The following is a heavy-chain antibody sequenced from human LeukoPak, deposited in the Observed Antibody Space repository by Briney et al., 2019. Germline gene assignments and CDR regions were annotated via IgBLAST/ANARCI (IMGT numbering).Heavy chain of an antibody. J-gene: IGHJ6*02. D-gene: IGHD2-2*01. V-gene: IGHV3-30*18. Sequence: PGRSLRLSCAASGFTFSSYGMHWVRQAPGKGLERVAVISYDGSNKYYADSVKGRFTISGDNSKNTLYLQMNSLRAEDTAVYYCAKEGPAAPTWRMDVWGQGTTATVSS. CDR2: ISYDGSNK. CDR3: AKEGPAAPTWRMDV. CDR1: GFTFSSYG.